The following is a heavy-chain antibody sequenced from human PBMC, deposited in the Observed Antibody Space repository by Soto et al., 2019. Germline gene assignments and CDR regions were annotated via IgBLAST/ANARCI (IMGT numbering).Heavy chain of an antibody. CDR1: GLTFSTDE. Sequence: EVQLEASGGGLVPPGGSLRLSCAVSGLTFSTDEMNWVRQAPGKGLEWLAYISYTSTTIKYADSVKGRFAVSRDNAKKSLSLQMNNLRVEDTAVYYCVREGGSLAFASWGQGTLVTVAS. D-gene: IGHD1-1*01. CDR2: ISYTSTTI. J-gene: IGHJ4*02. V-gene: IGHV3-48*03. CDR3: VREGGSLAFAS.